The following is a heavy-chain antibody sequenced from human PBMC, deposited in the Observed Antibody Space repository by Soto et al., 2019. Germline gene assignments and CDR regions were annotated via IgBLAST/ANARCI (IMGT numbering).Heavy chain of an antibody. V-gene: IGHV4-34*01. D-gene: IGHD3-3*01. CDR2: ITHGGST. J-gene: IGHJ6*02. Sequence: PSETLSLTCCVYGWSFSAYSWTWLRQSPGKGLEWIGEITHGGSTDYNPALKSRLVMSVDTSKNQFSLRVTSVTAADAAVYFCARARFDSWSHIYYGLDVWGQGNTVTVSS. CDR3: ARARFDSWSHIYYGLDV. CDR1: GWSFSAYS.